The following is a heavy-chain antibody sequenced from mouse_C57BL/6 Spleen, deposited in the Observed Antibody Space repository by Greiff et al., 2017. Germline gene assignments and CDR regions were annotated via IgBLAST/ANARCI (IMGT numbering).Heavy chain of an antibody. CDR2: IDPSDSYT. J-gene: IGHJ3*01. Sequence: VQLQQPGAELVMPGASVKLSCKASGYTFTSYWMHWVKQRPGQGLEWIGEIDPSDSYTNYNQKFKGKSTLTVDKSSSTAYMQLSSLTSEDSAVYYCARSGGNLWFAYWGQGTLVTVSA. V-gene: IGHV1-69*01. CDR1: GYTFTSYW. D-gene: IGHD1-1*02. CDR3: ARSGGNLWFAY.